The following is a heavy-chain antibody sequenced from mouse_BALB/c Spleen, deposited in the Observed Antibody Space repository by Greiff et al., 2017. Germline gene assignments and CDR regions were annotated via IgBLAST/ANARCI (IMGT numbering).Heavy chain of an antibody. CDR2: INPSTGYT. CDR1: GYTFTSYW. CDR3: ARNYPTGRSAMDY. Sequence: VQLQQSGAELVKPGASVKMSCKASGYTFTSYWMHWVKQRPGQGLEWIGYINPSTGYTEYNQKFKDKATLTADKSSSTAYMQLSSLTSEDSAVYYCARNYPTGRSAMDYWGQGTSVTVSS. D-gene: IGHD1-1*02. J-gene: IGHJ4*01. V-gene: IGHV1-7*01.